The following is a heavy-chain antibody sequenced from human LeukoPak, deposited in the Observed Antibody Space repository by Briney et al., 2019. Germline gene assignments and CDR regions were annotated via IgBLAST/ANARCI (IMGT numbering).Heavy chain of an antibody. CDR1: GGTFSSYA. Sequence: ASVKVSCKASGGTFSSYAITWVRQAPGQGLEWMGGIIPFFDTTNYAQKFQGRVTITADKSTSTAYMELSSLRSVDTAVYYCARGEEYVWGSYRYDYWGQGTLVTVSS. D-gene: IGHD3-16*02. CDR3: ARGEEYVWGSYRYDY. CDR2: IIPFFDTT. V-gene: IGHV1-69*06. J-gene: IGHJ4*02.